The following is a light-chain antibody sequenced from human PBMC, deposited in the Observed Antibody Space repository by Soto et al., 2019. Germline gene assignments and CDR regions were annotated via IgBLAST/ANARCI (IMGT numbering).Light chain of an antibody. J-gene: IGKJ5*01. Sequence: DIRIRQSPSSMSASVGDRVTITCGASQGISRWLAWYQQNPGKAPKLLIYAASSLQSGVPSRFSGSGSGTDFTLTISSLQPEDFATYYCQQANSFPITFGQGTRLEIK. CDR3: QQANSFPIT. CDR1: QGISRW. V-gene: IGKV1-12*01. CDR2: AAS.